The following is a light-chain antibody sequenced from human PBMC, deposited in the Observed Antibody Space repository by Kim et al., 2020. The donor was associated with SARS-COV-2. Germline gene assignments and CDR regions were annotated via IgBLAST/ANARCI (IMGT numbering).Light chain of an antibody. V-gene: IGLV3-19*01. CDR2: GRN. J-gene: IGLJ3*02. Sequence: ALGQTVRIKCQGDSLRTYYASWYQQKPGQAPILVFYGRNNRPSGIPDRFSGSSSGNTASLTATGAQAVDEADYYCNSRDNSGDHVVFGGGTQLTVL. CDR1: SLRTYY. CDR3: NSRDNSGDHVV.